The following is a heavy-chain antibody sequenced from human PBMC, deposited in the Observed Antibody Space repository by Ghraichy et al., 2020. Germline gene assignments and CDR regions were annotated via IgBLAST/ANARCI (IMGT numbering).Heavy chain of an antibody. V-gene: IGHV4-39*01. Sequence: SQTLSLTCTVSGRTVSGSSYHWGWIRQPPGKGLEWIANIYYSGNTYYNPSLKSRVTMSVDTSKNQFSLKLSSVTAADTAVYYCARALGYYDGSGYNRSFDYWGQETLFTVSS. CDR1: GRTVSGSSYH. CDR2: IYYSGNT. J-gene: IGHJ4*02. CDR3: ARALGYYDGSGYNRSFDY. D-gene: IGHD3-22*01.